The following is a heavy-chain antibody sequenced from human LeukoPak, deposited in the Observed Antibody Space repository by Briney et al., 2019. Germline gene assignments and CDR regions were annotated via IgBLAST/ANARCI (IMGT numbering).Heavy chain of an antibody. D-gene: IGHD6-19*01. V-gene: IGHV3-23*01. CDR1: GFTFSSYA. Sequence: GGSLRLSCAASGFTFSSYAMSWVRQAPGKGLEWVSTISGSGSGGSTYYADSVKGRFSMSRDNSKNTLFLQMNTLRAEDTAIYYCAKVSDSSGWYYDYWGQGTQVTVSS. CDR3: AKVSDSSGWYYDY. CDR2: ISGSGSGGST. J-gene: IGHJ4*02.